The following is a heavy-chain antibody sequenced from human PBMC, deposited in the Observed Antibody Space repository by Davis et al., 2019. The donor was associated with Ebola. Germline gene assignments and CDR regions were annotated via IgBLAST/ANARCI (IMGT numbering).Heavy chain of an antibody. J-gene: IGHJ6*02. CDR1: GFTFSSYS. D-gene: IGHD1-1*01. CDR3: ARRSAPYWTKLYYYYGMDV. CDR2: ISSSSSTI. V-gene: IGHV3-48*02. Sequence: GESLKISCAASGFTFSSYSMNWVRQAPGKGLEWVSYISSSSSTIYYADSVKGRFTISRDNAKNSLYLQMNSLRDEDTAVYYCARRSAPYWTKLYYYYGMDVWGQGTTVTVSS.